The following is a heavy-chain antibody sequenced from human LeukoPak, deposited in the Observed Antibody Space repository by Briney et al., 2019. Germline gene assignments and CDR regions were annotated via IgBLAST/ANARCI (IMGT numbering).Heavy chain of an antibody. CDR3: AKGPREGY. D-gene: IGHD1-26*01. V-gene: IGHV3-9*01. CDR1: GFTFDDYA. Sequence: GGSLRLSCAASGFTFDDYAMHWVRQAPGKGLEWVSGISWNSGSIGYADSVKSRFTISRDNAKNSLYLQMNSLRAEDTALYYWAKGPREGYWGKGTLVTVSS. CDR2: ISWNSGSI. J-gene: IGHJ4*02.